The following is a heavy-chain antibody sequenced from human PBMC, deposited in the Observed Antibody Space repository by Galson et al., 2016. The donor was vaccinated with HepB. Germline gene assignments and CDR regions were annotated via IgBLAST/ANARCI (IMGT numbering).Heavy chain of an antibody. CDR3: ARDRRGLYYYGMDV. CDR1: GFTFSSYG. V-gene: IGHV3-33*01. Sequence: SLRLSCAASGFTFSSYGMHWVRQAPGKGLEWVAGIWYDGNKKYYADSVKGRFTISRDNSKNTLYLQMNSLRAEDTAVYYCARDRRGLYYYGMDVRGQGTTVTVS. D-gene: IGHD3-10*01. CDR2: IWYDGNKK. J-gene: IGHJ6*02.